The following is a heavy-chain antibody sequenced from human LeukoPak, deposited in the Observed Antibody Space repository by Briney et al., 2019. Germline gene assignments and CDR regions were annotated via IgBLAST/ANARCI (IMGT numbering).Heavy chain of an antibody. CDR3: ARDLSHQLGYFDK. J-gene: IGHJ4*02. Sequence: SETLSLTCTVSGYVISSGFYWGWIRQPPGKGLEWIGTIFHFGSTYYSPSLESRVIISVDMSKNQFSLKLSSVTAADTAVYYCARDLSHQLGYFDKWGQGILVTVSS. V-gene: IGHV4-38-2*02. CDR2: IFHFGST. D-gene: IGHD1-1*01. CDR1: GYVISSGFY.